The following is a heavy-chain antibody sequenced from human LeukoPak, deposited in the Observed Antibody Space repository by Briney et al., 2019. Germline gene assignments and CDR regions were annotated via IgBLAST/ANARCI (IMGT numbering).Heavy chain of an antibody. D-gene: IGHD4-23*01. V-gene: IGHV1-2*02. CDR1: GYTFTGHY. CDR3: ARETTVVSTGGDY. J-gene: IGHJ4*02. Sequence: APVKVSCKASGYTFTGHYMHWVREAPGQGLEWMGWINPNSGGTHYAQKFQGRVTMTRDTSISTAYMELSRLRSDDTAVYYCARETTVVSTGGDYWGQGTLVTVSS. CDR2: INPNSGGT.